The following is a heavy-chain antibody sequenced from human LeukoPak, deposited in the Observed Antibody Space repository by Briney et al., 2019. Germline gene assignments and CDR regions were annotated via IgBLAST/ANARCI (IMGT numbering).Heavy chain of an antibody. Sequence: ASVKVSCKASGYTFTSYDINWVRQATGQGLEWMGWMNPNSGNTGYAQKFQGRVTVTRNTSISTAYMELSSLRSEDTAVYYCARVVRGASPYYFDYWGQGTLVTVSS. D-gene: IGHD3-10*01. CDR3: ARVVRGASPYYFDY. CDR1: GYTFTSYD. V-gene: IGHV1-8*01. J-gene: IGHJ4*02. CDR2: MNPNSGNT.